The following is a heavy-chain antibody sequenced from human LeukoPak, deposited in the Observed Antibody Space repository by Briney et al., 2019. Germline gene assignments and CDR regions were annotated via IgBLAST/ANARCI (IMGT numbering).Heavy chain of an antibody. CDR3: AKDVRDGNGLGPDY. CDR2: IQYDGSRK. V-gene: IGHV3-30*02. Sequence: HAGGPLRLSCAASGFTFSSYGMHWVRRAAGKGLEWVAFIQYDGSRKYYVDSVEGRFSISRHNSKNTVFLQMNSLRVEDTALYYCAKDVRDGNGLGPDYWGQGTLVTVSS. J-gene: IGHJ4*02. D-gene: IGHD5-24*01. CDR1: GFTFSSYG.